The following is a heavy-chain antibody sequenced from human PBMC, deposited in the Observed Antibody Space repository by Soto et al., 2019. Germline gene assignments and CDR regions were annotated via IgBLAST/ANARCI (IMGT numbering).Heavy chain of an antibody. CDR2: INPNSGGT. CDR1: GYTFTGYY. J-gene: IGHJ4*02. D-gene: IGHD3-22*01. V-gene: IGHV1-2*02. Sequence: QVQLVQSGAEVKKPGASVKVSCKASGYTFTGYYMHWVRQAPGQGLEWMGWINPNSGGTNYAQKFQGRVIMTRDTSISTAYMELSRLRSDDTAVYYCARERVAGDYDSSGYYFDYWGQGTLVTVSS. CDR3: ARERVAGDYDSSGYYFDY.